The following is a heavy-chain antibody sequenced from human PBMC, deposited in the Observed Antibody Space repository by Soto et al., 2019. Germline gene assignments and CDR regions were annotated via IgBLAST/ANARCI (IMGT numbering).Heavy chain of an antibody. Sequence: PSETLSLTCTVSGGSINSGAEYWSWIRQRPGEGLEWIGHIYYTGSTYYNPSLESRVIMSVDTSKKQFSLKLNSVTVADTAIYYCARATNYGVGPSPTGWFDPWGQGLRVTVSS. CDR3: ARATNYGVGPSPTGWFDP. D-gene: IGHD3-16*01. CDR1: GGSINSGAEY. J-gene: IGHJ5*02. V-gene: IGHV4-31*03. CDR2: IYYTGST.